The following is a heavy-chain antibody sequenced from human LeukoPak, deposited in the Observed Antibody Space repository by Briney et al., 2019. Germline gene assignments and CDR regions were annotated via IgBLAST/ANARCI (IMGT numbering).Heavy chain of an antibody. CDR2: IWYDGSNK. V-gene: IGHV3-33*01. CDR1: GFTFSSYG. CDR3: ARGRSSGWYSRWFDP. J-gene: IGHJ5*02. Sequence: GGSLRLSCAASGFTFSSYGMHWVRQAPGKGLGWVAVIWYDGSNKYYADSVKGRFTISRDNSKNTLYLQMNSLRAEDTAVYYCARGRSSGWYSRWFDPWGQGTLVTVSS. D-gene: IGHD6-19*01.